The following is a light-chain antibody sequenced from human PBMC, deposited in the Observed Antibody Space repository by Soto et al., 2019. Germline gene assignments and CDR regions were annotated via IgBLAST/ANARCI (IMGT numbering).Light chain of an antibody. Sequence: DIVMTQSPLSLPVTPGEPASISCRSSQSLLHSNGYNYLDWYLQKQGQSPTLLIYLGSNRASGVPDRFSGSGSGTDFTLKISRVESEDVGVYYCMQALQTPPSFGQGTKLEIK. J-gene: IGKJ2*01. CDR1: QSLLHSNGYNY. CDR2: LGS. V-gene: IGKV2-28*01. CDR3: MQALQTPPS.